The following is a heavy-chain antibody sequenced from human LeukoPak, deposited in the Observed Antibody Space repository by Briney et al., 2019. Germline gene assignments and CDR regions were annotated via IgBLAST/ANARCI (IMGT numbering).Heavy chain of an antibody. CDR2: IIPILGIA. J-gene: IGHJ4*02. Sequence: GASVKVSCKASGGTFSSYAISWVRQAPGQGLEWMGRIIPILGIANYAQKFQGRVTITADKSTSTAYMELSSLRSEDTAVYYCARRGYYYDSSGYYSEGNYWGQGTLVTVSS. D-gene: IGHD3-22*01. V-gene: IGHV1-69*04. CDR1: GGTFSSYA. CDR3: ARRGYYYDSSGYYSEGNY.